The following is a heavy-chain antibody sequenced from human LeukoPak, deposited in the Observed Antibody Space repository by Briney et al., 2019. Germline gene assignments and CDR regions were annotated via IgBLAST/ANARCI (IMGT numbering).Heavy chain of an antibody. Sequence: SQTLSLTCTVSGGSISSGSYYWSWIRQPAGKGLEWIGRIYTSGSTNYNPSLKSRVTISVDTSKNQFSLKLSSVTAADTAVYYCARRGRYFDYWGQGTLVTVSS. J-gene: IGHJ4*02. V-gene: IGHV4-61*02. D-gene: IGHD3-9*01. CDR2: IYTSGST. CDR3: ARRGRYFDY. CDR1: GGSISSGSYY.